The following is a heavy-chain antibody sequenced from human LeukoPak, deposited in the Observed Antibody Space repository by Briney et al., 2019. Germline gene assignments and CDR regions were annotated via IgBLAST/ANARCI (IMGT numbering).Heavy chain of an antibody. V-gene: IGHV1-18*01. CDR2: ISAYNGNT. J-gene: IGHJ4*02. CDR1: GYTFTSYG. CDR3: ARDISRSSWLPGGTCFDY. Sequence: ASVKVSCKASGYTFTSYGISWVRQAPGQELEWMGWISAYNGNTNYAQKLQGRVTMTTDTSTSTAYMELRSLRSDDTAVYYCARDISRSSWLPGGTCFDYWGQGTLVTVSS. D-gene: IGHD6-13*01.